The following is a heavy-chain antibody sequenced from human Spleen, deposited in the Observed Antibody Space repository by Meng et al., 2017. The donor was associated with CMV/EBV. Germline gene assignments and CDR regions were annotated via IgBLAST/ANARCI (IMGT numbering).Heavy chain of an antibody. CDR2: ISAYNGNT. D-gene: IGHD6-13*01. V-gene: IGHV1-18*01. Sequence: SGYTFTSYGISWVRQDPGQGLEWMGWISAYNGNTNYAQKLQGRVTMTTDTSTSTAYMELRSLRSDDTAVYYCARDYEESIAAAGTKGYWGQGTLVTVSS. J-gene: IGHJ4*02. CDR3: ARDYEESIAAAGTKGY. CDR1: GYTFTSYG.